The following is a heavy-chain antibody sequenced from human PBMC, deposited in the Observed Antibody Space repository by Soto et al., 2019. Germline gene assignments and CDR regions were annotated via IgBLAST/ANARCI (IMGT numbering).Heavy chain of an antibody. D-gene: IGHD6-19*01. V-gene: IGHV4-34*01. CDR2: INHSGST. CDR3: ARGLQWLVPYYYYGMDV. CDR1: GGSFSGYH. J-gene: IGHJ6*02. Sequence: SETLSLTCAVYGGSFSGYHWSWIRQPPGKGLEWIGEINHSGSTNYNPSLKSRVTISVDTSKNQFSLKLSSVTAADTAVYYCARGLQWLVPYYYYGMDVWGQGTTVTVSS.